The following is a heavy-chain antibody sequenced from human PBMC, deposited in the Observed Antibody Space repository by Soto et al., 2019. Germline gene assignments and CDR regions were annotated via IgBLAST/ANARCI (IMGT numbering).Heavy chain of an antibody. CDR3: ARIEMATTTAYYYGMDV. J-gene: IGHJ6*02. CDR2: IYYSGST. CDR1: GGSISSYY. Sequence: SETLSLTCTVSGGSISSYYWSWIRQPPGKGLEWIGYIYYSGSTNYNPSLKSRVTISVDTSKNQFSLKLSSVTAADTAVYYCARIEMATTTAYYYGMDVWGQGTTVTVSS. D-gene: IGHD5-12*01. V-gene: IGHV4-59*01.